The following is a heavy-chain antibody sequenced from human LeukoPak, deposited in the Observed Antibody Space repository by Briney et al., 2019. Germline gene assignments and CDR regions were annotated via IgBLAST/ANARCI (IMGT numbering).Heavy chain of an antibody. CDR3: ARGGGYRSDLRGLRFYGLDV. D-gene: IGHD5-24*01. J-gene: IGHJ6*02. V-gene: IGHV3-13*01. Sequence: GGSLRLSCAASGFSFSSYDMHWVRQVRGKGLEWVSTIGTAGDTFYPGSVKGRFTISRENVKDSVYLQMNSLRAEDTAVYYCARGGGYRSDLRGLRFYGLDVWGQGTTVTVSS. CDR2: IGTAGDT. CDR1: GFSFSSYD.